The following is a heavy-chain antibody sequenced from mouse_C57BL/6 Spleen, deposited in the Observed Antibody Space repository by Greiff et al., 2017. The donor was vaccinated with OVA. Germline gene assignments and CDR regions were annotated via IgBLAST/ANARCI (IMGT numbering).Heavy chain of an antibody. D-gene: IGHD2-1*01. J-gene: IGHJ1*03. Sequence: EVKVVESGGGLVKPGGSLKLSCAASGFTFSDYGMHWVRQAPEKGLEWVAYISSGSSTIYYADTVKGRFTISRDNAKNTLFLQMTSLRSEDTAMYYCARRDGKGYFDVWGTGTTVTVSS. CDR1: GFTFSDYG. V-gene: IGHV5-17*01. CDR2: ISSGSSTI. CDR3: ARRDGKGYFDV.